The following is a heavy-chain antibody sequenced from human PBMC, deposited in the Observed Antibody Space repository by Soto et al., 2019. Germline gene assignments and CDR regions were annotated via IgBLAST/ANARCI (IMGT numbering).Heavy chain of an antibody. CDR2: IIPIFGTA. CDR3: ARAYYDSSGYPPYWFDP. Sequence: SVKVSCKASGGTFSSYAISWVRQPPGQGLEWMGGIIPIFGTANYAQKFQGRVTITADESTSTAYMELSSLRSEDTAVYYCARAYYDSSGYPPYWFDPWGQGTLVTVSS. CDR1: GGTFSSYA. D-gene: IGHD3-22*01. V-gene: IGHV1-69*01. J-gene: IGHJ5*02.